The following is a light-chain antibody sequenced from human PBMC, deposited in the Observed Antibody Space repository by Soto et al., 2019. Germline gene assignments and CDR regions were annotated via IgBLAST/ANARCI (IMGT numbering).Light chain of an antibody. J-gene: IGLJ1*01. CDR1: TNY. Sequence: QSVLTQPRSVSGSPGQSVTISCTGTTNYVSWYQQHPGKAPKLMIYDVNKRPSGVPDRFSGSKSGNTASLTISGLQAEDEADYYCCSFAGSYTSYFFVSGTKVTVL. CDR2: DVN. CDR3: CSFAGSYTSYF. V-gene: IGLV2-11*01.